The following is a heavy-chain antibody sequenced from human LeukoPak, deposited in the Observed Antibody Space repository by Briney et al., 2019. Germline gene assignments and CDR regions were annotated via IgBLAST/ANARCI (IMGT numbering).Heavy chain of an antibody. Sequence: SESLSLTCTVSGGSISSGSYYWSWIRQPAGNGLEWIGRIYTSGSTNYNPSLKSRVTISVDTSKNRFSLKLSSVTDADTAVYYCARDGTDDYDSIGPHKNFDIWGQGTMVTVSS. CDR3: ARDGTDDYDSIGPHKNFDI. D-gene: IGHD3-22*01. CDR1: GGSISSGSYY. J-gene: IGHJ3*02. CDR2: IYTSGST. V-gene: IGHV4-61*02.